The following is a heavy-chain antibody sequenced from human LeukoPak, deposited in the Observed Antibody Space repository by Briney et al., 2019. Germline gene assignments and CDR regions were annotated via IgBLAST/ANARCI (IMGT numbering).Heavy chain of an antibody. J-gene: IGHJ4*02. CDR1: GGSISSYY. V-gene: IGHV4-59*01. Sequence: SETLSLTCTVSGGSISSYYWSWIRQPPGKGLEWIGYIYYSGSTNYNPSLKSRVTISVDTSKNQFSLKLSSVTAADTAVYYCARGGGTVFEVLYYYDSSGYLFDYWGQGTLVTVSS. CDR3: ARGGGTVFEVLYYYDSSGYLFDY. CDR2: IYYSGST. D-gene: IGHD3-22*01.